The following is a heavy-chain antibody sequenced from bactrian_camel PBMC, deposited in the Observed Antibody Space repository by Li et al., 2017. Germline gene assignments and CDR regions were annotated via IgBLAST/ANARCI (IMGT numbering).Heavy chain of an antibody. CDR2: IDSDGRT. D-gene: IGHD6*01. J-gene: IGHJ7*01. CDR1: GDDFSSYY. V-gene: IGHV3S53*01. Sequence: HVQLVESGGGSVQAGGSLRLSCAASGDDFSSYYMGWFRQVPGNEREPLASIDSDGRTSVADSVKGRFTFSMDNAKNTHYLHMNSLFVEDTAMYYCVADRSNDVLAVVAGTTGYYDMDSWGKGTQVTVS.